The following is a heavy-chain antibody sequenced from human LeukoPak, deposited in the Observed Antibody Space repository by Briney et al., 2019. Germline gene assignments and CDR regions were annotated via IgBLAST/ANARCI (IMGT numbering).Heavy chain of an antibody. CDR2: ISDRHGST. Sequence: GGSLRLSCALSGITLSNYGMSWVRQAPGKGREWVADISDRHGSTIYADSVKGRFTISRDNPKNTLYLQMNSLRGDDTAVYFCAKRGVVIRVVLVGFHKEAQYFDSWGQGAMVTVSS. CDR3: AKRGVVIRVVLVGFHKEAQYFDS. CDR1: GITLSNYG. D-gene: IGHD3-10*01. J-gene: IGHJ4*02. V-gene: IGHV3-23*01.